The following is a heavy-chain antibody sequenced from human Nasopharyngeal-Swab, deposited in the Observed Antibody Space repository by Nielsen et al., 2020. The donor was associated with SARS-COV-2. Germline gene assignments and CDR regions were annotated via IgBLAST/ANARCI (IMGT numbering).Heavy chain of an antibody. J-gene: IGHJ6*02. D-gene: IGHD3-16*01. CDR2: ISAYNGNT. V-gene: IGHV1-18*01. Sequence: WVRQAPGQGLEWMGWISAYNGNTNYAQKLQGRVTMITDTSTSTAYMELRSLRSDDTAVYYCARDRLEGGNYYYYYGMDVWGQGTTVTVSS. CDR3: ARDRLEGGNYYYYYGMDV.